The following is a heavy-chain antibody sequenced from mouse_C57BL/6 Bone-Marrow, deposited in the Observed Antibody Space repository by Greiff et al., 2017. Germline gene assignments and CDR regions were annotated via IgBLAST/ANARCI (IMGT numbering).Heavy chain of an antibody. CDR2: ISDGGSYT. D-gene: IGHD2-1*01. CDR1: GFTFSSYA. CDR3: ARDWGNYYWYFDV. J-gene: IGHJ1*03. V-gene: IGHV5-4*01. Sequence: EVKLVESGGGLVKPGGSLKLSCAASGFTFSSYAMSWVRQTPEKRLEWVATISDGGSYTYYPDNVKGRFTISRDNAKNNLYLQMSHLKSEDTAMYYCARDWGNYYWYFDVWGTGTTVTVSS.